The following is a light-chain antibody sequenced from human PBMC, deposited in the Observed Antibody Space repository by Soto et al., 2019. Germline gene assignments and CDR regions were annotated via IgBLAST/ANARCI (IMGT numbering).Light chain of an antibody. Sequence: VLTQSPANRSLSPGESAALSCRASQSDGSYLAWLQQVPGQAPRLLIYDATNRANGIPAKFRGSGSGTDFTLTISSLEPEDFALYFCLQRASWPHTFGPGTKVEIK. V-gene: IGKV3-11*01. CDR3: LQRASWPHT. J-gene: IGKJ3*01. CDR1: QSDGSY. CDR2: DAT.